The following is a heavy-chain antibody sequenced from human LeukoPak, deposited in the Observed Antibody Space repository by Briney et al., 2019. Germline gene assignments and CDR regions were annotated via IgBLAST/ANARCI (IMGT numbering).Heavy chain of an antibody. J-gene: IGHJ3*01. CDR2: IKSKTDGGTT. D-gene: IGHD3-10*01. CDR3: TTVLLWESGDV. CDR1: GFTFSNAW. V-gene: IGHV3-15*01. Sequence: GGSLRLSCAASGFTFSNAWMSWVRQAPGKGLEWVGRIKSKTDGGTTDYAAPVKGRLNISRDNSKNTLYLQMNSMKTEDTAVYYCTTVLLWESGDVWGQGTMVTVSS.